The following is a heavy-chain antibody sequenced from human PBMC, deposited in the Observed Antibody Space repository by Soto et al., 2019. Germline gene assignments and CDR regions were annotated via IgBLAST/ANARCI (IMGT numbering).Heavy chain of an antibody. CDR2: FDPEDGET. V-gene: IGHV1-24*01. D-gene: IGHD3-16*02. J-gene: IGHJ4*02. CDR3: ATGGYIWGSYHHY. CDR1: GYTLTELS. Sequence: ASVKVSCNVSGYTLTELSMHWVRQAPGKGLEWMGGFDPEDGETIYAQKFQGRVTMTEDTSTDTAYMELSSLRSEDTAVYYCATGGYIWGSYHHYWGQGTLVTVS.